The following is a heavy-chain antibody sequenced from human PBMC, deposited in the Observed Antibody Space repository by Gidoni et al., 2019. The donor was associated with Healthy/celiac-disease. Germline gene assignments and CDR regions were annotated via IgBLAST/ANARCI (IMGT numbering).Heavy chain of an antibody. V-gene: IGHV3-48*02. Sequence: EVQLVESGGGLVQPGGSLIRSCAPSGFTFSSYSMNWVRQAPGKGLEWVSYISSSSSTIYYADSVKGRFTISRDNAKNSLYLQMNSLRDEDTAVYYCAREGSSSWYFDLWGRGTLVTVSS. J-gene: IGHJ2*01. CDR3: AREGSSSWYFDL. CDR1: GFTFSSYS. CDR2: ISSSSSTI. D-gene: IGHD6-13*01.